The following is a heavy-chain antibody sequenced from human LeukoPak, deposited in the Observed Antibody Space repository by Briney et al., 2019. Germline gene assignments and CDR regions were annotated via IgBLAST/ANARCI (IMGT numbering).Heavy chain of an antibody. V-gene: IGHV4-59*01. D-gene: IGHD3-22*01. Sequence: SETLSLTCTVSGGSISSYYWSWIRQPPGKGLEWIGYIYYSGSTNYNPSLKSRVTISVDTSKNQFSLKLSSVTAADTAVYYCARSDGGYYYDSSGYPIDYWGQGTLVTVSS. CDR1: GGSISSYY. CDR3: ARSDGGYYYDSSGYPIDY. J-gene: IGHJ4*02. CDR2: IYYSGST.